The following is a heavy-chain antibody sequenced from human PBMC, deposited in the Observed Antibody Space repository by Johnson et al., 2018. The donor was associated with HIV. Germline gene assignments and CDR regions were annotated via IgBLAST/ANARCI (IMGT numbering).Heavy chain of an antibody. CDR3: ARALGATYAFDI. Sequence: QVQLVESGGGVVQPGRSLRLSCAASGFTFDDYGMSWVRQAPGKGLEWVAVIWYDGSNKFYADSVKGRFTISRENAKNSLYLQMNSLRAGDTAVYYCARALGATYAFDIWGQGTMVTVSS. CDR1: GFTFDDYG. V-gene: IGHV3-33*08. J-gene: IGHJ3*02. CDR2: IWYDGSNK. D-gene: IGHD1-26*01.